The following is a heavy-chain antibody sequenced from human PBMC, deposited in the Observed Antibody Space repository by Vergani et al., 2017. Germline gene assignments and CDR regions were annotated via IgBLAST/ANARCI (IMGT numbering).Heavy chain of an antibody. Sequence: EVQLVESGGGLVQPGGSLRLSCAASGFTFSSYSMNWVRQAPGKGLEWVSYISSSSSTIYYADSVKGRLTISRDNAKNSLYLQMNSLRDEDTAVYYCAREYYDSSGYYDDAFDIWGQGTVVTVSS. J-gene: IGHJ3*02. CDR3: AREYYDSSGYYDDAFDI. CDR1: GFTFSSYS. V-gene: IGHV3-48*02. CDR2: ISSSSSTI. D-gene: IGHD3-22*01.